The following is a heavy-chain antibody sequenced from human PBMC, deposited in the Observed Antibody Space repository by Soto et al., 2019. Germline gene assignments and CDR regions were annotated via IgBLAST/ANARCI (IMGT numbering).Heavy chain of an antibody. V-gene: IGHV1-18*01. CDR1: GYTFTSYG. CDR2: ISAHNGNT. CDR3: ARVGYSYGYTDYYFDY. D-gene: IGHD5-18*01. Sequence: GASVKVSCKASGYTFTSYGISWVRQAPGQGLEWMGWISAHNGNTNYAQKLQGRVTMTTDTSTSTAYMELRSLRSDDTAVYYCARVGYSYGYTDYYFDYWGQGTLVTVSS. J-gene: IGHJ4*02.